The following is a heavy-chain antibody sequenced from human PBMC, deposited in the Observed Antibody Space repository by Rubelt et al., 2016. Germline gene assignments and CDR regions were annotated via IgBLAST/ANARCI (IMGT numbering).Heavy chain of an antibody. J-gene: IGHJ4*02. CDR3: ARDPLPVRGVIMTPTH. Sequence: QVQLVQSGAEVKKPGASVKVSCKASGYTFTSYGISWVRQAPGQGLEWMGWISAYNGNTNYAQKLQGGVTMSTDTSTSTAYMELRSLRSDDTAVYYCARDPLPVRGVIMTPTHWGQGTLVTVSS. V-gene: IGHV1-18*01. CDR1: GYTFTSYG. CDR2: ISAYNGNT. D-gene: IGHD3-10*01.